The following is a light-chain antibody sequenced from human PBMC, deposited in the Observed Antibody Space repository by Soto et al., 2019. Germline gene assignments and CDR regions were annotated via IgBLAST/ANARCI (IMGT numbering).Light chain of an antibody. CDR3: SSYTSSSIDYV. V-gene: IGLV2-14*01. CDR2: AGS. J-gene: IGLJ1*01. Sequence: QSALTQPASVSGSPGQSITLSCTGTSGDVGGYNYVSWYQQRPGKAPKLMIYAGSNRPSGVSNRFSGSKSGNTASLTISGLQAEDEADYYCSSYTSSSIDYVFGTGTKVTVL. CDR1: SGDVGGYNY.